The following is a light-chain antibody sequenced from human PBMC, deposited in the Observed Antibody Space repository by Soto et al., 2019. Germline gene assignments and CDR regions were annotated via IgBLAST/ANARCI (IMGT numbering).Light chain of an antibody. CDR1: HDIDSW. J-gene: IGKJ1*01. CDR2: AAS. Sequence: DIQMTQSPSSVSASVGDRFTITCRASHDIDSWLAWYQHKPGKAPKLLIYAASSLQSGVPPRFSGSGSGTDFTFSISSLQPEDFATYYCQQGSSFPWTFGQGTKVDIK. V-gene: IGKV1-12*01. CDR3: QQGSSFPWT.